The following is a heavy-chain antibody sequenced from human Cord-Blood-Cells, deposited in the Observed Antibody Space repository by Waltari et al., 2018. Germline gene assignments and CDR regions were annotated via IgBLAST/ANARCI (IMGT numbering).Heavy chain of an antibody. Sequence: QLQLQESGPGLGKPSETLSLTCTVSGGSISSSSYYWGWFRQPPGKGLEWIGSIYYSGSTYYNPSLKSRVTISVDTSKNQFSLKLSSVTAADTAVYYCARRGRDSGSYYFDYWGQGTLVTVSS. CDR1: GGSISSSSYY. V-gene: IGHV4-39*07. J-gene: IGHJ4*02. D-gene: IGHD1-26*01. CDR3: ARRGRDSGSYYFDY. CDR2: IYYSGST.